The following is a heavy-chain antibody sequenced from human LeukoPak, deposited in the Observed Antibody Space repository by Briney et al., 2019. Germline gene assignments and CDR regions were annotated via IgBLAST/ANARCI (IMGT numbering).Heavy chain of an antibody. J-gene: IGHJ6*02. CDR1: GGSISSFY. Sequence: SETLSLTCTVSGGSISSFYWSWIRQPAGKGLEWIGRIYSSGSTNYNPSLKSRVTMSVDTSENQFSLKLSSVTAADTAVYYCARDQVGYYYGSGTSGRQYYYGVDVWDQGTTVTVSS. D-gene: IGHD3-10*01. CDR2: IYSSGST. CDR3: ARDQVGYYYGSGTSGRQYYYGVDV. V-gene: IGHV4-4*07.